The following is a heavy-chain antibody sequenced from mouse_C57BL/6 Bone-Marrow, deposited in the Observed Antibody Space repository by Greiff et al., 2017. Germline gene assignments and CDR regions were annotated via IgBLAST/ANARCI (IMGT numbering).Heavy chain of an antibody. D-gene: IGHD1-1*01. CDR2: IDPETGGT. J-gene: IGHJ2*01. CDR1: GYTFPDYE. CDR3: TRVDYYGSSLYYFDY. V-gene: IGHV1-15*01. Sequence: VQGVESGAELVRPGASVTLSCKASGYTFPDYEMHWVKQTPVHGLEWIGAIDPETGGTAYNQKFKGKAILTADKSSSTAYMELRSLTSEDSAVYYCTRVDYYGSSLYYFDYWGQGTTLTVSS.